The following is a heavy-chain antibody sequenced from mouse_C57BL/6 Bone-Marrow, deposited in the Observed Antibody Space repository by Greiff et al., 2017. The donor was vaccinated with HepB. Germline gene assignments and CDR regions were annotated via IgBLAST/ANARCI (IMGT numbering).Heavy chain of an antibody. Sequence: EVKLVESGGGLVKPGGSLKLSCAASGFTFSSYAMSWVRQTPEKRLEWVATISDGGSYTYYPDNVKGRFTFSRDNAKNNLYLQMSHLKSEDTAMYYCARVSYDYDVGDYWGQGTLVTVSA. CDR2: ISDGGSYT. D-gene: IGHD2-4*01. V-gene: IGHV5-4*03. CDR1: GFTFSSYA. J-gene: IGHJ3*01. CDR3: ARVSYDYDVGDY.